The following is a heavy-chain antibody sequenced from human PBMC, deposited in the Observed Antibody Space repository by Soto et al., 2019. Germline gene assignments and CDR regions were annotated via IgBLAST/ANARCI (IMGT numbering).Heavy chain of an antibody. Sequence: GGSLRLSCAAAGFNIISYCMRWVRKAPGKGLEWVAVISYDGSNKYYADSVKGRFTISRDNSKNTLYLQMNSLRAEDTAVYYCARDLGQLATFYYYGMDVWGQGTTVTVSS. CDR1: GFNIISYC. CDR3: ARDLGQLATFYYYGMDV. CDR2: ISYDGSNK. V-gene: IGHV3-30*19. J-gene: IGHJ6*02. D-gene: IGHD6-6*01.